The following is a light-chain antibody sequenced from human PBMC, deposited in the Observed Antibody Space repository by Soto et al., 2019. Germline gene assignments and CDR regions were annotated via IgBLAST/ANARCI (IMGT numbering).Light chain of an antibody. CDR3: QQYYDWPIT. Sequence: DIVLTHSPATLSVSPGERATLFCRASQGISTLLAWYQQKPGQAPRLLIYAASTRAAGIPARFSGSGSGTDFTLTISSLQSEDFAIYYCQQYYDWPITFGQGTRLEIK. V-gene: IGKV3-15*01. CDR1: QGISTL. J-gene: IGKJ5*01. CDR2: AAS.